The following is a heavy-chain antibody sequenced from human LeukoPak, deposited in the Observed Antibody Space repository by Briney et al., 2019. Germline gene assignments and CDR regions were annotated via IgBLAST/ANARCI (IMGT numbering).Heavy chain of an antibody. CDR1: GYTFTSYD. CDR2: MNPNSGNT. Sequence: ASVKVSCKASGYTFTSYDINWVRQATGQGLEWMGWMNPNSGNTGYAQKFQGRVTMTRNTSISTAYMELSSLRSEDTAVYYCATSEKGGYSYGWNYWGQGTLVTVSS. V-gene: IGHV1-8*01. J-gene: IGHJ4*02. D-gene: IGHD5-18*01. CDR3: ATSEKGGYSYGWNY.